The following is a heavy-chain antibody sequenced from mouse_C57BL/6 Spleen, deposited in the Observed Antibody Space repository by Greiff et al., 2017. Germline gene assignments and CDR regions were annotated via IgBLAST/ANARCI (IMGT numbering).Heavy chain of an antibody. CDR2: INPSNGGT. CDR1: GYTFTSYW. D-gene: IGHD1-1*01. V-gene: IGHV1-53*01. CDR3: ARVGWEVGEFDY. Sequence: QVQLQQPGTELVKPGASVKLSCKASGYTFTSYWMHWVKQRPGQGLEWIGNINPSNGGTNYNEKFKSKATLTVDKSSSTAYMQRSSLTSEDSAVYYCARVGWEVGEFDYWGQGTTLTVSS. J-gene: IGHJ2*01.